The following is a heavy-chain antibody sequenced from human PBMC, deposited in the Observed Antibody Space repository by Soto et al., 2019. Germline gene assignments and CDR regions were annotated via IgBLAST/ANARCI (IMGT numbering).Heavy chain of an antibody. J-gene: IGHJ5*02. V-gene: IGHV1-69*01. CDR1: GGTFSSYA. CDR2: IIPIFGTA. Sequence: QVQLVQSGAEVKKPGSSVKVSCKASGGTFSSYAISWVRQAPGQGLEWMGGIIPIFGTAHYAQKFQGRVTITADESTSTSYMELSSLRSEYTAVYYCAKAGGVVVAANWFDPWGQGTLVTVSS. CDR3: AKAGGVVVAANWFDP. D-gene: IGHD2-15*01.